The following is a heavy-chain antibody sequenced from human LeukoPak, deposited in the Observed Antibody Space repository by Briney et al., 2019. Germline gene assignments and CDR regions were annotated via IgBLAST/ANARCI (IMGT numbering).Heavy chain of an antibody. J-gene: IGHJ4*02. CDR2: IYHSGST. CDR3: ARDVSPTDF. Sequence: KASETLSLTCTVSGYSISSAYYWGWIRLPPGKGLEWLGSIYHSGSTFYNPSLKSRVTISVDTSKNQFSLKLNSVTAADTAIYYCARDVSPTDFWGQGTLVTVSS. CDR1: GYSISSAYY. V-gene: IGHV4-38-2*02. D-gene: IGHD3-3*02.